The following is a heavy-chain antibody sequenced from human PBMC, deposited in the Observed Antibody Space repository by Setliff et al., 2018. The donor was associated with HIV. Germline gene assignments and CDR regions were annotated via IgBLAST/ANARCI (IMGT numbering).Heavy chain of an antibody. CDR1: GFTFRNYW. D-gene: IGHD4-4*01. CDR2: IDGDGSGT. CDR3: VRDITTCWDV. J-gene: IGHJ6*02. Sequence: QPGGSLRLSCAASGFTFRNYWMHWVRQAPGKGLVWVSRIDGDGSGTSYADSVQGRFTISRDNAKNTLYLQMNSLRAEDTAVYYCVRDITTCWDVWGQGTTVSGSS. V-gene: IGHV3-74*01.